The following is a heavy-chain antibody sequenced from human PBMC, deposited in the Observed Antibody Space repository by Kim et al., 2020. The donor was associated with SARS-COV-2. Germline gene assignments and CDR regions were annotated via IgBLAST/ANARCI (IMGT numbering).Heavy chain of an antibody. CDR3: ARAGLQEWYFDL. Sequence: SETLSLTCTVSGGSISRSSYYWAWIRQPPGKGLEWIGRIYYSGSFYSNLSLKSRVTLSVDTSKNQFSLNLRSVTAADTAVYYCARAGLQEWYFDLWGRGT. V-gene: IGHV4-39*01. CDR2: IYYSGSF. J-gene: IGHJ2*01. CDR1: GGSISRSSYY.